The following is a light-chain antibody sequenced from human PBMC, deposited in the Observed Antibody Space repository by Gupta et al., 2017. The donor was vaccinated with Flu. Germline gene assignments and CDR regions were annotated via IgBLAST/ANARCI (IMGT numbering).Light chain of an antibody. J-gene: IGLJ2*01. CDR1: SPNTAGNN. CDR2: NNN. Sequence: QPVLTQPPSASGTPGQRVTSSCSGGSPNTAGNNVYWYQTLAGTSPKVLIFNNNQRPSGVPDRFSGSKSGPSASLAISGLRSEDEADYYCAAWDDSLRVVFGGGTKLTVL. CDR3: AAWDDSLRVV. V-gene: IGLV1-47*01.